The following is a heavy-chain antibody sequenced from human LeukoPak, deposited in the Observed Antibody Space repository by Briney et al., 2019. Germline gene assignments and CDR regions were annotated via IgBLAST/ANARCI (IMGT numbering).Heavy chain of an antibody. Sequence: ASETLSLTCTVSGGSISSYYWSWIRQPPGKGLEWIGYIYYSGSTNYNPSLKSRVTISVDTSKNQFSLKLSSVTAADTAVYYCARHNNIISGVFRAHAFDIWGQGTMVTVSS. CDR3: ARHNNIISGVFRAHAFDI. CDR1: GGSISSYY. CDR2: IYYSGST. V-gene: IGHV4-59*08. D-gene: IGHD3-10*01. J-gene: IGHJ3*02.